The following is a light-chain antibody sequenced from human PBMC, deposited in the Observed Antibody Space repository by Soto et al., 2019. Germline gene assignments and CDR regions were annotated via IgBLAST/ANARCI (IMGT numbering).Light chain of an antibody. CDR2: ANN. V-gene: IGLV1-40*01. CDR3: QSYDFSLRPSVI. Sequence: QSVLTQPPSVSGAPGQRVTISCTGRSSNIGSGYDVHWYQQVPGTAPKLLIYANNKRPSGVPDRFSASKSGTSASLAITRLQAEDEADYYCQSYDFSLRPSVIFGGGTKVTVL. J-gene: IGLJ2*01. CDR1: SSNIGSGYD.